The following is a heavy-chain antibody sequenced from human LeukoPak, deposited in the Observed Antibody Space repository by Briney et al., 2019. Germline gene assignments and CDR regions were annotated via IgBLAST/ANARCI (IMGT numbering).Heavy chain of an antibody. CDR1: GFTFSSYG. Sequence: GRSLRLSCAASGFTFSSYGMHWVRQAPGKGLEWVAVISYDGSNKYYADSVKGRFTISRDNSKNTLYLQMNSLRAEDTAVYYCAKVEVCSSGWYRGFYGMDVWGQGTTVTVSS. CDR2: ISYDGSNK. J-gene: IGHJ6*02. V-gene: IGHV3-30*18. D-gene: IGHD6-19*01. CDR3: AKVEVCSSGWYRGFYGMDV.